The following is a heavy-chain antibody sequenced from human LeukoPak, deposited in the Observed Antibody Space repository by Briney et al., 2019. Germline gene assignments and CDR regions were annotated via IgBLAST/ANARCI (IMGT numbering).Heavy chain of an antibody. J-gene: IGHJ5*02. CDR2: IYTSGST. CDR1: GGSISSGSYY. D-gene: IGHD3-3*01. Sequence: PSETLSLTCTVSGGSISSGSYYWSWIRQPAGKGLEWIGRIYTSGSTNYNPSLKSRVTISVDTSKNQFSLKLSSVTAADTAVYCCARELYDFWSGYWHNWFDPWGQGTLVTVSS. V-gene: IGHV4-61*02. CDR3: ARELYDFWSGYWHNWFDP.